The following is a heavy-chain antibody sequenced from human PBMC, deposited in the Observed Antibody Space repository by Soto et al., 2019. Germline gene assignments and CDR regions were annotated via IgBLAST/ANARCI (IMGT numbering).Heavy chain of an antibody. CDR1: GHTFTSYG. D-gene: IGHD3-22*01. Sequence: SAVQVSCKASGHTFTSYGINWVRHAPGRGLEWMGWINPGNGNTKYSQQFQGRVIIDRDTSASTAYMELSSLRSEDTAVYYCARGGYFDSSNYIDYWGMGNLVTVVS. CDR2: INPGNGNT. J-gene: IGHJ4*02. V-gene: IGHV1-3*01. CDR3: ARGGYFDSSNYIDY.